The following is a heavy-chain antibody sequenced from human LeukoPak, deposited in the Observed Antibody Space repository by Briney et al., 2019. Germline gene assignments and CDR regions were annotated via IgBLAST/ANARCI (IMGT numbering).Heavy chain of an antibody. V-gene: IGHV3-7*01. CDR1: GFLFSGSW. Sequence: GGSLRLSCAVSGFLFSGSWMSWVRQAPGKGLEWVALIKFDGSATFYVDSVKGRFTISRDNAKNSLYLQMNSLRAEDTAVYYCARGIQLWLGYFDYWGQGTLDTVS. CDR3: ARGIQLWLGYFDY. J-gene: IGHJ4*02. D-gene: IGHD5-18*01. CDR2: IKFDGSAT.